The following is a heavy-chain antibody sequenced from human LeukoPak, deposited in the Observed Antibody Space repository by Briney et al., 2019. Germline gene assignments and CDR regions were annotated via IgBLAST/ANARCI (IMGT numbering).Heavy chain of an antibody. CDR1: GYTFTSYG. CDR3: ARKLSRRDYGALDFDY. J-gene: IGHJ4*02. CDR2: ISAYNGNT. D-gene: IGHD4-17*01. V-gene: IGHV1-18*01. Sequence: GASVKVSCKASGYTFTSYGISWVRQAPGQGLEWMGWISAYNGNTNYAQKLQGRVTMTKDTSTSTAYMELRSLRSDDTAVYYCARKLSRRDYGALDFDYWGQGTLVTVSS.